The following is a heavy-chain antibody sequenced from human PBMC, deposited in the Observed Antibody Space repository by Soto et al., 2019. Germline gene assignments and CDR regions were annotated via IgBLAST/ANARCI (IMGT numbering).Heavy chain of an antibody. Sequence: PGGSLRLSCAASGFTFSSYWVSWVRQGPGKGLEWVSDINENGSAKSYVDSVKGRFTISRDNSKNSLFLQMSSLRVEDTAVYYCAKHSPFSMALAPPHYWGPGTLVTVSS. CDR3: AKHSPFSMALAPPHY. V-gene: IGHV3-7*05. CDR2: INENGSAK. D-gene: IGHD3-10*01. CDR1: GFTFSSYW. J-gene: IGHJ4*02.